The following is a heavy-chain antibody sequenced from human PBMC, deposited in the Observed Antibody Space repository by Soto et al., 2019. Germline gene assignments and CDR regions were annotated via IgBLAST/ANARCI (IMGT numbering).Heavy chain of an antibody. CDR3: ALSRATVTTRDYSGMDV. CDR2: IYHSGST. D-gene: IGHD4-17*01. CDR1: GGSISSGGYS. Sequence: TLSLTCAVSGGSISSGGYSWSWIRQPPGKGLEWIGYIYHSGSTYYNPSLKSRVTISVDRSKNQFSLKLSSVTAADTAVYYCALSRATVTTRDYSGMDVWGQGTTVTVSS. J-gene: IGHJ6*02. V-gene: IGHV4-30-2*01.